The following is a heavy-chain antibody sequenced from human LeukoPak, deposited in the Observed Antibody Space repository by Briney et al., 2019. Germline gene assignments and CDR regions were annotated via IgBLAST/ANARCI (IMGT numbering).Heavy chain of an antibody. CDR2: IRYDGSNK. CDR1: GFTFSSYG. V-gene: IGHV3-30*02. J-gene: IGHJ4*02. D-gene: IGHD3-22*01. CDR3: ARDNSDSNGYSFGY. Sequence: GGSLRLSCAASGFTFSSYGMHWVRQAPGKGLEWVAFIRYDGSNKYYADSVKGRFTISRDNSKNTLYLQMNSLRAEDTAVYYCARDNSDSNGYSFGYWGQGALVTVSS.